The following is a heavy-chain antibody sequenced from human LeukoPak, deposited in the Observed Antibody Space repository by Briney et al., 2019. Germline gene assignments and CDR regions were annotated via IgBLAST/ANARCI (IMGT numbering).Heavy chain of an antibody. J-gene: IGHJ4*02. CDR2: INHSGST. CDR3: ARDRGRGYSYGYYFDY. Sequence: PSETLSLTCAVYGGSFSGYYWSWIRQPPGKGLEWIGEINHSGSTNYNPSLKSRVTISVDTSKKSRVSISVDTSKNQFSLKLSSVTAADTAVYYCARDRGRGYSYGYYFDYWGQGTLVTVSS. V-gene: IGHV4-34*01. D-gene: IGHD5-18*01. CDR1: GGSFSGYY.